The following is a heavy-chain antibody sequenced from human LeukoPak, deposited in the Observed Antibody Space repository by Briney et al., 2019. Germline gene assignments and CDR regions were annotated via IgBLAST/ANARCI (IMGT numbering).Heavy chain of an antibody. V-gene: IGHV3-48*01. D-gene: IGHD5-24*01. Sequence: GGSLRLSCAASGFTFDYFAMSWVRQTPGKGLEWIAYISRISTAIQYADSVKGRFTISRDNGENSLFLQMNSQRVEDTAPYYCARDGYNWADLWGQGTLVTVSS. CDR2: ISRISTAI. CDR3: ARDGYNWADL. J-gene: IGHJ5*02. CDR1: GFTFDYFA.